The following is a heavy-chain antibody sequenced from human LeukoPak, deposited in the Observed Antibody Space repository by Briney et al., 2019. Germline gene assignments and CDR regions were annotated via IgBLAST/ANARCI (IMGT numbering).Heavy chain of an antibody. CDR1: GGTFSSYA. V-gene: IGHV1-69*01. CDR3: ARVAARSYYYYYYMDV. J-gene: IGHJ6*03. CDR2: IIPIFGTA. Sequence: SVKVSCKASGGTFSSYAISWVRQAPGQGLEWMGGIIPIFGTANYAQKFQGRVTITADESTSTAYMELSSLRSEDTAVYYCARVAARSYYYYYYMDVWGKGITVTVSS. D-gene: IGHD6-6*01.